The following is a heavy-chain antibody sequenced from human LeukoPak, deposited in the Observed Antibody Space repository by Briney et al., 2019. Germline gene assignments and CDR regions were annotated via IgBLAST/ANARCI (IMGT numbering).Heavy chain of an antibody. CDR1: GFTFSSYE. V-gene: IGHV3-48*03. Sequence: GGSLRLSCAASGFTFSSYEMNWVRQAPGKGLEWVSYISSSGSTIYYADSVKGRFTISRDNAKNSLYLQMHSLRAEDTAVYYCARGQRRVVPTAIKFSWFDPWGQGTLVTVSS. D-gene: IGHD2-2*02. CDR3: ARGQRRVVPTAIKFSWFDP. CDR2: ISSSGSTI. J-gene: IGHJ5*02.